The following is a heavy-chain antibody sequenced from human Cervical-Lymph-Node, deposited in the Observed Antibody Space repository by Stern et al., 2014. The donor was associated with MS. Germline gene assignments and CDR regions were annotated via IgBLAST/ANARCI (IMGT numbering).Heavy chain of an antibody. Sequence: EDQLVESGGGVIQPGGSLRLSWTASGFTVSRDYMTWVRQAPGKGLEWVSLITNVGSTFYTDSVKGRFTISRDDSKNTVYLHMTSLRAEDTAMYYCARDTSSPERSDWWGQGTLVTVSS. CDR2: ITNVGST. CDR3: ARDTSSPERSDW. V-gene: IGHV3-53*01. CDR1: GFTVSRDY. J-gene: IGHJ4*02. D-gene: IGHD1-1*01.